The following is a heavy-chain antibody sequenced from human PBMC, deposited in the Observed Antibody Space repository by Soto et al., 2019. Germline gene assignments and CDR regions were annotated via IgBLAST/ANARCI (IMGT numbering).Heavy chain of an antibody. V-gene: IGHV1-69*02. D-gene: IGHD1-26*01. CDR2: IIPILGIA. J-gene: IGHJ6*02. Sequence: QVQLVQSGAEVKKPGSSVKVSCKASGGTFSSYTISWVRQAPGQGLEWMGRIIPILGIANYAQKFQGRVTITAEKSTSTAYMELSSLRSEDTAVYYCARPVGATLNYYGMDVWGQGTTVTVSS. CDR1: GGTFSSYT. CDR3: ARPVGATLNYYGMDV.